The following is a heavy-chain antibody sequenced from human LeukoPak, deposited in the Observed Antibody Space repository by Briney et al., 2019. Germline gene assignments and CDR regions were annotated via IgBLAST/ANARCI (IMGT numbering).Heavy chain of an antibody. CDR3: ARDRSNYLVGYYYYGMDV. Sequence: GGSLRLSCAASGFTVSNTYMSWVRQAPGKGLEWVSLIYSGGGTYSADSVKGRFTISRDISKNTLYLQMNSLRAEDTAVYYCARDRSNYLVGYYYYGMDVWGQGTTVTVSS. V-gene: IGHV3-53*01. J-gene: IGHJ6*02. D-gene: IGHD4-11*01. CDR1: GFTVSNTY. CDR2: IYSGGGT.